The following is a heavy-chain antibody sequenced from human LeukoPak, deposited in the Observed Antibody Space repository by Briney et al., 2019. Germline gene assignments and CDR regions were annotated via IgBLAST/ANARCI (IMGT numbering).Heavy chain of an antibody. Sequence: GASVKVSCKASGYTFTGYYMHWVRQAPGQGLEWMGWINPNSGGTNYAQKFQGRVTMTRDTSISTAYMELSRLRSDDTAVYYCARSVTDYYDSSGYYSRYYFDYWGQGTLVTVSS. CDR1: GYTFTGYY. CDR3: ARSVTDYYDSSGYYSRYYFDY. D-gene: IGHD3-22*01. V-gene: IGHV1-2*02. J-gene: IGHJ4*02. CDR2: INPNSGGT.